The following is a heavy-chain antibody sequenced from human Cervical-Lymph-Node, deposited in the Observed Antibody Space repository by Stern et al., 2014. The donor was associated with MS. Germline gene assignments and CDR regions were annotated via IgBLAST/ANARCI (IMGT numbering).Heavy chain of an antibody. Sequence: VQLVESGAEVKKPGSSVKVSCKASGGTFSNYAISWVRQDPGQGLEWMGGIIPIFGTANYAQKFQGRVTITADESTSTAYMELSSLRSEDTAMYYCASGEKQWLSLWDYWGKGTLVTVSS. CDR1: GGTFSNYA. J-gene: IGHJ4*02. CDR3: ASGEKQWLSLWDY. V-gene: IGHV1-69*01. CDR2: IIPIFGTA. D-gene: IGHD6-19*01.